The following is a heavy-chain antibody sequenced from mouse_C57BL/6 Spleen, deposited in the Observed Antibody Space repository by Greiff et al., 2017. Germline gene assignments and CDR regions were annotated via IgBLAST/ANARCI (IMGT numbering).Heavy chain of an antibody. Sequence: VKLVESGPGLVQPSQCLSITCTVSGFSLTSYGVHWVRQSPGKGLAWLGGIWSGGSTDYNAAFISRLSISKDNSQSQVFFKMNSLQADDTAIYYCARIGTGAWFAYWGQGTLVTVSA. V-gene: IGHV2-2*01. CDR2: IWSGGST. CDR3: ARIGTGAWFAY. J-gene: IGHJ3*01. CDR1: GFSLTSYG. D-gene: IGHD4-1*01.